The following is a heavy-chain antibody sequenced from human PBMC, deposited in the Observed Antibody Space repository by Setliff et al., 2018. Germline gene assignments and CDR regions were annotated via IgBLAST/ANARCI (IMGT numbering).Heavy chain of an antibody. D-gene: IGHD1-26*01. CDR1: GYRFSSHW. J-gene: IGHJ3*02. CDR2: IYPGDSDT. Sequence: PGESLKISCQGSGYRFSSHWIGWVRQMPGKGLEWMGIIYPGDSDTRYSPSFQGQVTISADKSISTAYLQWSSLKASDTAMYYCASSSGSSSNDAFDIWGQGTTVTVSS. CDR3: ASSSGSSSNDAFDI. V-gene: IGHV5-51*01.